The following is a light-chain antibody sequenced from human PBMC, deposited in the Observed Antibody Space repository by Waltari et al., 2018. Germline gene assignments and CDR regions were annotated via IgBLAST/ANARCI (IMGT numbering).Light chain of an antibody. Sequence: QSALTQPASVSGSPGQSIILSCTGTSSDVGGYNFVSWYQQHPGKAPKLMIYDVTKRPSGVSDLFSGSKSGNTASLTISGLQAEDEADYYCSSYTSSSTRGVVFGGGTKVTVI. CDR2: DVT. CDR3: SSYTSSSTRGVV. CDR1: SSDVGGYNF. V-gene: IGLV2-14*01. J-gene: IGLJ2*01.